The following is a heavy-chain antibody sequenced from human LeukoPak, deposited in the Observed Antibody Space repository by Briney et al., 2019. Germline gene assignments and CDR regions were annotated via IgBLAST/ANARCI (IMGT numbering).Heavy chain of an antibody. CDR3: ARDGSSWYKNGMDV. V-gene: IGHV3-21*01. Sequence: GGSLRLSCAASGFTFSSYSMNWVRQAPGKGLEWVSSISSSSSYIYYADSVKGRFTIPRDNAKNSLYLQMNSLRAEDTAVYYCARDGSSWYKNGMDVWGKGTTVTVSS. CDR2: ISSSSSYI. D-gene: IGHD6-13*01. J-gene: IGHJ6*04. CDR1: GFTFSSYS.